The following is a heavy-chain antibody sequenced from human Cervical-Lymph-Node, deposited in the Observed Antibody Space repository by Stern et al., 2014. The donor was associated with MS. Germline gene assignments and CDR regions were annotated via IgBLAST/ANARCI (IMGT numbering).Heavy chain of an antibody. J-gene: IGHJ4*02. D-gene: IGHD3-16*01. V-gene: IGHV1-18*01. CDR3: ARGEEY. Sequence: QVQLVESGVEVTKPGASVKGSCKASGYTFPSYGITWVRQAPGQGREWVGWMSIYNGNTRYAQKFQGRVTMTSDTSTSTAYMELRSLRSDDTAVYYCARGEEYWGQGTLVTVSS. CDR1: GYTFPSYG. CDR2: MSIYNGNT.